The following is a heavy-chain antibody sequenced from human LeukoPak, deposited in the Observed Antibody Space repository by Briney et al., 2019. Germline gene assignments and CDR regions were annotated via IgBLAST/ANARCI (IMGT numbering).Heavy chain of an antibody. Sequence: GGSLRLSHAASGFTFTDHTINWVRQAPGKGLEWVSSISTSSNIYYAHSVKGRFTVSRDNAKNSVYLQTNSLRAEDTAVYYCARDRSYVGFDYWGQGTLVTVSS. CDR3: ARDRSYVGFDY. J-gene: IGHJ4*02. V-gene: IGHV3-69-1*01. CDR1: GFTFTDHT. CDR2: ISTSSNI. D-gene: IGHD4-23*01.